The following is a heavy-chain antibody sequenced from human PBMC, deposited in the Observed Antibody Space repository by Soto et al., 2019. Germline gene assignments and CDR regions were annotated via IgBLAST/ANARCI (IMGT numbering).Heavy chain of an antibody. V-gene: IGHV3-23*01. J-gene: IGHJ3*02. CDR1: GFTFSSYA. D-gene: IGHD5-12*01. Sequence: GGSLRLSCAASGFTFSSYAMSWVRQAPGKGLEWVSAISGSGGSTYYADSVKGRFTISRDNSKNTLYLQMNSLRAEDTAVYYCAKALRGATTVNDAFDIWGQGTIVTVSS. CDR3: AKALRGATTVNDAFDI. CDR2: ISGSGGST.